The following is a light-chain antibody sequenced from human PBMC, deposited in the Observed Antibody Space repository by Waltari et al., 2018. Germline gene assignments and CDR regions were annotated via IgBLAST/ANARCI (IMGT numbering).Light chain of an antibody. V-gene: IGKV2-30*02. CDR2: EVS. CDR1: QSLVHSDGNTY. J-gene: IGKJ2*03. CDR3: GQGTHWPPYS. Sequence: DVVMTQSPLSLPITPGQPASISCRSSQSLVHSDGNTYLSWYQQKAGQPPRLLIYEVSNRDSGVPDRFSGSGAGTDFTLKSSTVEAEDVGVYYCGQGTHWPPYSFGQGTKVEIK.